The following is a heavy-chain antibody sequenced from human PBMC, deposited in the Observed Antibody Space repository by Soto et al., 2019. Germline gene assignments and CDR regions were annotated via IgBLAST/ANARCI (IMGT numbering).Heavy chain of an antibody. CDR3: AKEVPQSPPWFDWYHPKGDAFDI. CDR1: GFTFSSYA. CDR2: ISGSGGST. Sequence: GGSLRLSCAASGFTFSSYAMSWVRQAPGKGLEWVSAISGSGGSTYYADSVKGRFTISRDNSKNTLYLQMNSLRAEDTAVYYCAKEVPQSPPWFDWYHPKGDAFDIWGQGTMVTVSS. J-gene: IGHJ3*02. V-gene: IGHV3-23*01. D-gene: IGHD3-9*01.